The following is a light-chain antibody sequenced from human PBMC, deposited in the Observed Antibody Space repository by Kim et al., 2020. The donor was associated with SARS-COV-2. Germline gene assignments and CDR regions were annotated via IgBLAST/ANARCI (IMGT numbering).Light chain of an antibody. Sequence: QSVLTQPPSVSEAPRQRVTISCSGSTPNIVNNAVNWYQQLPGKAPKLLIYYDDLLPSVVSDRFSGSKSGTSASLTISALQSEDEADYYCAVWDDRLNGVVFGGGTKLTVL. CDR2: YDD. CDR3: AVWDDRLNGVV. J-gene: IGLJ3*02. CDR1: TPNIVNNA. V-gene: IGLV1-36*01.